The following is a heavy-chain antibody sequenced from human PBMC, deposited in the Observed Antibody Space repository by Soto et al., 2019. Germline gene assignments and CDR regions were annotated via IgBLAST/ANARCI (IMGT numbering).Heavy chain of an antibody. CDR1: GYTFTSYG. CDR3: ARDYCSGGSCYFVGRQKFDY. CDR2: ISAYNGNT. V-gene: IGHV1-18*04. Sequence: ASVKVSCKASGYTFTSYGISWVRQAPGQGLEWMGWISAYNGNTNYAQKRQGRVTMTTDTSTSTAYMELRSLRSDDTAVYYCARDYCSGGSCYFVGRQKFDYWGQGTLVTVSS. J-gene: IGHJ4*02. D-gene: IGHD2-15*01.